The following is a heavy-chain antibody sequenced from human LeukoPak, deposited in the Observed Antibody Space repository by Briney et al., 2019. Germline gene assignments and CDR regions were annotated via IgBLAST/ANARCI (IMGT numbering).Heavy chain of an antibody. Sequence: PGGSLRLSCTASGFTFGDYAMSWVRQAPGKGLEWVGFIRSKAYTGTTEYAASVKGRFGISRDDSKSTAYLLMNSLKTEDTAVYYCTRVGAIGGYYYYYMDVWGKGTTVTVSS. J-gene: IGHJ6*03. V-gene: IGHV3-49*04. CDR2: IRSKAYTGTT. CDR1: GFTFGDYA. CDR3: TRVGAIGGYYYYYMDV. D-gene: IGHD1-26*01.